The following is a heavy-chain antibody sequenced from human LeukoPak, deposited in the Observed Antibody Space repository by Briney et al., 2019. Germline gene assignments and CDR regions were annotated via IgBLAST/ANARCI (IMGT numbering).Heavy chain of an antibody. J-gene: IGHJ4*02. D-gene: IGHD1-26*01. V-gene: IGHV3-9*01. Sequence: GRSLRLSCAASGFTFVDYAMHWVRQAPGKGLEWVSGISWNSGSIGYADSVKGRFTISRDNAKNSLYLQMNSLRAEDTALYYCAKDRSGSYYVGFDYWGQGTLVTVSS. CDR1: GFTFVDYA. CDR3: AKDRSGSYYVGFDY. CDR2: ISWNSGSI.